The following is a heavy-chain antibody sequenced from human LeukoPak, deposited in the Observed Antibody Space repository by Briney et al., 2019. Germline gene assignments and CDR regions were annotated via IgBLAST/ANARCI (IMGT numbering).Heavy chain of an antibody. Sequence: GASVSVSCKASGYTFTGYYMHWVRQAPGQGLEWMGWINPNSGGTNYAQKFQGRVTMTRDTSISTAYMELSRLRSDDTAVYYCARGGYYDSSGYPGSFDYWGQGTLVTVSS. CDR2: INPNSGGT. D-gene: IGHD3-22*01. CDR1: GYTFTGYY. J-gene: IGHJ4*02. CDR3: ARGGYYDSSGYPGSFDY. V-gene: IGHV1-2*02.